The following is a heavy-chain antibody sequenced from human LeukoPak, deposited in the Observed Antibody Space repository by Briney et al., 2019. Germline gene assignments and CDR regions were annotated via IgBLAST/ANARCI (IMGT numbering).Heavy chain of an antibody. Sequence: GGSLRLSCAASGFTFSDYYMSWVRQAPGKGLEWVSYISSSGSTIYYADSVKGRFTISRDNAKNSLYLQMNSLRAEDTAVYYCARDPSAFGELSKIADYWGQGTLVTVSS. CDR3: ARDPSAFGELSKIADY. V-gene: IGHV3-11*04. J-gene: IGHJ4*02. CDR1: GFTFSDYY. CDR2: ISSSGSTI. D-gene: IGHD3-10*01.